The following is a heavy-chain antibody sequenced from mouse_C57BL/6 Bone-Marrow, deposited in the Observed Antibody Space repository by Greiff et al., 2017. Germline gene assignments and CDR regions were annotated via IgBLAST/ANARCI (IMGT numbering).Heavy chain of an antibody. J-gene: IGHJ2*01. D-gene: IGHD4-1*01. V-gene: IGHV1-55*01. CDR2: IYPTSGRT. CDR3: ARSGPLGRNFDY. CDR1: GYTFTSYW. Sequence: QVQLKQPGAELVKPGASVKMSCKASGYTFTSYWITWVKQRPGQGLEWIGDIYPTSGRTNYNEKFKSKAILTVDTSSNTAYMQLISLTSEDSAVFYCARSGPLGRNFDYWGQGTTLTVSA.